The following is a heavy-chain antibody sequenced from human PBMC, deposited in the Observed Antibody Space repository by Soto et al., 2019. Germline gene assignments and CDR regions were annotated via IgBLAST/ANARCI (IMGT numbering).Heavy chain of an antibody. Sequence: QVQLVQSGAEVKKPGASVKVSCKASGYTFTSYDINWVRQATGQGLEWRGWRNPNSGNTGYAQKSRGRVTMTRNTSISTAYMELSSLRSADTAVYYCARERTGTPSMDVWGQGTTVTVSS. CDR3: ARERTGTPSMDV. J-gene: IGHJ6*02. CDR2: RNPNSGNT. CDR1: GYTFTSYD. D-gene: IGHD1-1*01. V-gene: IGHV1-8*01.